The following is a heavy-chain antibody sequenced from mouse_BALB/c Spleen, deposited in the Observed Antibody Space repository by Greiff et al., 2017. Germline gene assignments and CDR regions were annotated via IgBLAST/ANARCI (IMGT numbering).Heavy chain of an antibody. J-gene: IGHJ3*01. CDR3: AREEWYDYDGWFAY. D-gene: IGHD2-4*01. CDR2: INPYNDGT. V-gene: IGHV1-14*01. Sequence: VQLQQSGPELVKPGASVKMSCKASGYTFTSYVMHWVKQKPGQGLEWIGYINPYNDGTKYNEKFKGKATLTSDKSSSTAYMELSSLTSEDSAVYYCAREEWYDYDGWFAYWGQGTLVTVSA. CDR1: GYTFTSYV.